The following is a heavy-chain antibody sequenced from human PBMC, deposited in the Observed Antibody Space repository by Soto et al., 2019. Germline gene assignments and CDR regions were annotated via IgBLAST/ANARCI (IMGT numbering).Heavy chain of an antibody. CDR1: GYTFTSGG. D-gene: IGHD3-9*01. V-gene: IGHV1-18*01. CDR3: ARGSSGYYDILTGNFDY. Sequence: GASVKGSCKASGYTFTSGGIRWVGQAPGEGLEWMGWISAYNGNTNYAQKTQGRATLTTATSTSTAYMELRSLRSDDTDVYYCARGSSGYYDILTGNFDYWGQGTLVTVSS. CDR2: ISAYNGNT. J-gene: IGHJ4*02.